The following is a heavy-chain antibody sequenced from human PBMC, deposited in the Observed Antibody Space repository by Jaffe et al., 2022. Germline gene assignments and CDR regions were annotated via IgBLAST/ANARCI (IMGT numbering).Heavy chain of an antibody. CDR1: GGSISSSSYY. CDR3: ARLNDYGELFDY. CDR2: IYYSGST. D-gene: IGHD4-17*01. V-gene: IGHV4-39*01. J-gene: IGHJ4*02. Sequence: QLQLQESGPGLVKPSETLSLTCTVSGGSISSSSYYWGWIRQPPGKGLEWIGSIYYSGSTYYNPSLKSRVTISVDTSKNQFSLKLSSVTAADTAVYYCARLNDYGELFDYWGQGTLVTVSS.